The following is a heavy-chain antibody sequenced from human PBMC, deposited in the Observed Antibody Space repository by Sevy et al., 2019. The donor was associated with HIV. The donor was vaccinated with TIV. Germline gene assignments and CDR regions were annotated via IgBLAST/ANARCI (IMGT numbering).Heavy chain of an antibody. CDR2: VNGAGISA. J-gene: IGHJ1*01. D-gene: IGHD2-8*01. CDR3: ARGALWSAENGASEN. CDR1: RFNFDNYA. V-gene: IGHV3-23*01. Sequence: GGSLRLSCAASRFNFDNYAIHWVRQAPGKGLEWVSGVNGAGISANYADSVRGRFTVSRDNSKDIVYLQMNSLRAGDTATYFCARGALWSAENGASENWGQGTLVTVSS.